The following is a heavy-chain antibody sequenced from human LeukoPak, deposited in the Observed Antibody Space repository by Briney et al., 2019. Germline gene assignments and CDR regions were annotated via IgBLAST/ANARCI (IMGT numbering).Heavy chain of an antibody. Sequence: SETLSLTCAVYGGSFSGYYWSWIRQPPGKGLEWIGEINHSGSTNYNPSLKSRVTISVDTSKNQFSLKLSAVTAADTAVYYCARDGRYCSSTSCCLGFPDLPNWFDPWGQGTLVTVSS. CDR3: ARDGRYCSSTSCCLGFPDLPNWFDP. V-gene: IGHV4-34*01. CDR2: INHSGST. D-gene: IGHD2-2*01. CDR1: GGSFSGYY. J-gene: IGHJ5*02.